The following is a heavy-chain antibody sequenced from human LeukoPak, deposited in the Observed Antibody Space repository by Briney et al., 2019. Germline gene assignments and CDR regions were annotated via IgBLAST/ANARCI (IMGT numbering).Heavy chain of an antibody. J-gene: IGHJ4*02. CDR2: IYPGDSDT. V-gene: IGHV5-51*01. D-gene: IGHD3-16*02. CDR3: ARHKSDYVWGSYRESDY. Sequence: GESLKISCKGSGYSFISYWIGWVRPMPGKGLEWMGIIYPGDSDTRYSPSFQGQVTISADKSISTAYLQWSSLKASDTAMYYCARHKSDYVWGSYRESDYWGQGTLVTVSS. CDR1: GYSFISYW.